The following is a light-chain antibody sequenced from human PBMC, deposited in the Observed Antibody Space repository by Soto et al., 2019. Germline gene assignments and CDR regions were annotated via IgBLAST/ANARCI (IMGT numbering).Light chain of an antibody. V-gene: IGLV2-14*02. Sequence: QSALTQPASVSGSPGQSITISCTGTSTDIGTYSRVSWYLQYPGKAPKLMIYDVTKRPSGVSNRFSGSRSGSTASLTISGLQAEDEANYYCCSYTSSSTARVVFGGGTKLTVL. J-gene: IGLJ2*01. CDR2: DVT. CDR3: CSYTSSSTARVV. CDR1: STDIGTYSR.